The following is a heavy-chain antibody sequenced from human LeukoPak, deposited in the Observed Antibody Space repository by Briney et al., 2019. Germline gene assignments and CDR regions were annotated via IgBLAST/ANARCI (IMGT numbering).Heavy chain of an antibody. CDR3: ARGGIFATMSDAFDI. J-gene: IGHJ3*02. D-gene: IGHD2/OR15-2a*01. CDR1: GCSISSGGYS. V-gene: IGHV4-30-2*01. Sequence: SETLSLTCAVSGCSISSGGYSWSWIRQPPGKGLEWIGYIYHSGSTYYNPSLKSRVTISVDRSNNQFSLKLSSVTAADTAVYYCARGGIFATMSDAFDIWGQGTMVTVSS. CDR2: IYHSGST.